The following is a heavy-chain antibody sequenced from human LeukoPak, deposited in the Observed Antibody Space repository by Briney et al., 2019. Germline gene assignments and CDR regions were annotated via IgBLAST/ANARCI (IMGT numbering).Heavy chain of an antibody. CDR1: GSTVNDYN. J-gene: IGHJ4*02. CDR3: ARVGSGWLIDY. Sequence: GGSLRLSCAASGSTVNDYNMNWVRQAPGKGLEWVAFITDSGSTIYYADSVKGRFTISRDNSKNTLYLQMDSLRAEDTAVYYCARVGSGWLIDYWGQGTLVTVSS. D-gene: IGHD6-19*01. CDR2: ITDSGSTI. V-gene: IGHV3-48*01.